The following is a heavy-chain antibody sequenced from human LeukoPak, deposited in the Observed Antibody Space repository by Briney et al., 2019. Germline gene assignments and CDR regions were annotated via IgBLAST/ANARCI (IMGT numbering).Heavy chain of an antibody. CDR2: IIPILGIA. D-gene: IGHD2-2*01. V-gene: IGHV1-69*04. CDR3: ARDPVYCSSISCREYFQH. Sequence: SVKVSCKASGGTFSSYTISWVRQAPGQGLEWMGRIIPILGIANYAQKFQGRVTITADKSTSTAYMELSSLRSEDTAVYYCARDPVYCSSISCREYFQHWGQGTLVTVSS. J-gene: IGHJ1*01. CDR1: GGTFSSYT.